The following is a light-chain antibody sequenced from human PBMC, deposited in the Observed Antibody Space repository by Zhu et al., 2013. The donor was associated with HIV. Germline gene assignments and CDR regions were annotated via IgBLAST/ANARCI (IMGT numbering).Light chain of an antibody. CDR2: DVS. CDR3: SSYTSSITLV. V-gene: IGLV2-14*01. CDR1: SSDVGGYNY. J-gene: IGLJ1*01. Sequence: QSALTQPPSASGSPGQSVAISCTGTSSDVGGYNYVSWYQHHPGKAPKLMIYDVSNRPSGVSNRFSGSKSGNTASLTISGLQAEDEADYYCSSYTSSITLVFGTGTKVTVL.